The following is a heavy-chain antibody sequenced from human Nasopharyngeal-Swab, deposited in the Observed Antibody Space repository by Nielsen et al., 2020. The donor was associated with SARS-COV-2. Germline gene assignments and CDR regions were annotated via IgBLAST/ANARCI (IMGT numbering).Heavy chain of an antibody. Sequence: GGSLRLSCAASGFTFSSYSMNWVRQAPGKGLEWVSSISSSSSYIYYADSVKGRFTISRDNSKSTVDLQMNSLRAEDTAVYYCAKDGEEQQLVRYFQHWGQGTLVTVSS. D-gene: IGHD6-13*01. CDR1: GFTFSSYS. V-gene: IGHV3-21*04. CDR3: AKDGEEQQLVRYFQH. J-gene: IGHJ1*01. CDR2: ISSSSSYI.